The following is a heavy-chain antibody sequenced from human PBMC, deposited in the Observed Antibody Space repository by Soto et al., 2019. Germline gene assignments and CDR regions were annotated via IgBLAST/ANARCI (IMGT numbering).Heavy chain of an antibody. CDR3: ARATMIVAAFDI. Sequence: ASVKVSCKASGYTFTGYDMHWVRQAPGQGLEWMGWINPNSGGTNYAQKFQGRVTMTRDTSISTAYMELSRLRSDDTAVYYCARATMIVAAFDIWGQGTMVTVSS. CDR2: INPNSGGT. V-gene: IGHV1-2*02. J-gene: IGHJ3*02. D-gene: IGHD3-22*01. CDR1: GYTFTGYD.